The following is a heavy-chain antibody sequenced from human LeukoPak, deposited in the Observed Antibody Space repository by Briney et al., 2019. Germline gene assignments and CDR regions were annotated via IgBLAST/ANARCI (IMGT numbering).Heavy chain of an antibody. V-gene: IGHV3-7*01. CDR2: IREGGNEK. CDR1: GFSVSVYW. J-gene: IGHJ3*02. Sequence: PGGSLRLACAASGFSVSVYWMTWVRQAPGRGVEWVANIREGGNEKNYMDSVKGRLTISRDNAKNSVFLQMNSLKVEDTAVYYWARDAGGRSGSYYYDALDIWGQGTMVTVSP. D-gene: IGHD3-10*01. CDR3: ARDAGGRSGSYYYDALDI.